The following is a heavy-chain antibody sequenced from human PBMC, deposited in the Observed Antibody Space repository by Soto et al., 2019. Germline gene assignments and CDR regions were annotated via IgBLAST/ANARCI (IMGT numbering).Heavy chain of an antibody. J-gene: IGHJ4*02. Sequence: QVQLVESGGGVVQPGRSLRLSCAASGFTFSSYAMHWVRQAPGKGLEWVAVISYDGSNKYYADSVKGRFTISRDNSKNTLYLQMNSLRAEDTAVYYCPRDYYDSSGCLGYWGQGTLVTVSS. CDR3: PRDYYDSSGCLGY. CDR1: GFTFSSYA. V-gene: IGHV3-30-3*01. D-gene: IGHD3-22*01. CDR2: ISYDGSNK.